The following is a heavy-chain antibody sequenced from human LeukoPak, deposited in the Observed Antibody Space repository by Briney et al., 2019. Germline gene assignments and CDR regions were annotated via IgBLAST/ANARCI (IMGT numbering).Heavy chain of an antibody. CDR2: IYASGGT. Sequence: SETLSLTCTVSGGSLSTYFWTWIRQPAGKGLEWIGRIYASGGTAHTPSLKSRLTMSVDTSKSQFSLKLSSVTAADTAVYYCARAVYDSSGYYIDYWGQGTLVTVSS. D-gene: IGHD3-22*01. CDR1: GGSLSTYF. CDR3: ARAVYDSSGYYIDY. J-gene: IGHJ4*02. V-gene: IGHV4-4*07.